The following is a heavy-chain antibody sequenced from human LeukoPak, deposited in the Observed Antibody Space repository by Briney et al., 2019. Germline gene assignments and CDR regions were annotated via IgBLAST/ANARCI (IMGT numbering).Heavy chain of an antibody. V-gene: IGHV3-30*02. CDR2: IGSDAKTK. Sequence: PGGSLRLSCAASGFTFSRYGMHWVRQAPGKGLEWVAVIGSDAKTKYYADSVRGRFTISRDNSKNTVYLQMNSLRAEDTAVYYCAEEEAWGINGFDYWGQGTLVTVSS. CDR1: GFTFSRYG. J-gene: IGHJ4*02. CDR3: AEEEAWGINGFDY. D-gene: IGHD7-27*01.